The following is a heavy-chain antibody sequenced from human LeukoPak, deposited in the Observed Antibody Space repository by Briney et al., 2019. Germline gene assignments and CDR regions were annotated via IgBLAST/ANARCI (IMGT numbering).Heavy chain of an antibody. V-gene: IGHV4-34*01. CDR1: GGSFSGYY. Sequence: PSETLSLTCAVYGGSFSGYYWSWIRQPPGKGLEWIGEINHSGSTNYNPSLKSRVTISVDTSKNQFSLKLSSVTAADTAVYYCARGRRGRPLYYYYYGVDVWGQGTTVTVSS. D-gene: IGHD1-14*01. CDR2: INHSGST. J-gene: IGHJ6*02. CDR3: ARGRRGRPLYYYYYGVDV.